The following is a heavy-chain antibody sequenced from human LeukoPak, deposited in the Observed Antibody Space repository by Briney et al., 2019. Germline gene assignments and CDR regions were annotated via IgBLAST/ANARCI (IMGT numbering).Heavy chain of an antibody. V-gene: IGHV4-34*01. CDR1: GGSFSGYY. D-gene: IGHD3-22*01. J-gene: IGHJ4*02. CDR3: ARGRRIVGYYYGGYFDY. CDR2: INHSGST. Sequence: SENLSLTCAVYGGSFSGYYWSWIRQPPGKGLEWIGEINHSGSTNYNPSLKSRVTISVDTSKNQFSLKLSSVTAADTAVYYCARGRRIVGYYYGGYFDYWGQGT.